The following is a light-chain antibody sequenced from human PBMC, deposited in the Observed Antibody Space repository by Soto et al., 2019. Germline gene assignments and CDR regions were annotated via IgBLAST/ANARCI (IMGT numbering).Light chain of an antibody. Sequence: EIVLTQSPGTLSLSPGERATLSCRASQSVSSSYLAWYPQKPGQAPRLLIYGASSRATVIPDRFSGSGSGTDFTLTISRLEPEDFAVYYCQQYGSSPPWTFGQGTKVDIK. CDR1: QSVSSSY. J-gene: IGKJ1*01. V-gene: IGKV3-20*01. CDR3: QQYGSSPPWT. CDR2: GAS.